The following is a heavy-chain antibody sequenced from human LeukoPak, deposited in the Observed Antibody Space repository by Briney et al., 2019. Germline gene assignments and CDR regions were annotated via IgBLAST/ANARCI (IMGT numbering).Heavy chain of an antibody. V-gene: IGHV3-48*02. D-gene: IGHD2-2*01. CDR3: ARDYGYCRGNTCYASFDY. J-gene: IGHJ4*01. Sequence: PGGSLRLSCAASGFTFIGYGINWVRLAPGKGLEWVSMISNGNTEHYADSVKGRFTVSRDNARNSAYLQMNSLRDEDTAMYYCARDYGYCRGNTCYASFDYWGHGTLVTVSS. CDR2: ISNGNTE. CDR1: GFTFIGYG.